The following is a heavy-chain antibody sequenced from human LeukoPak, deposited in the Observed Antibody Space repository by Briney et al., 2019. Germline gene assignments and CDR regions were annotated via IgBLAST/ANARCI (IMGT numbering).Heavy chain of an antibody. CDR1: GYTFTSYD. Sequence: ASVKVSCKASGYTFTSYDINWVRQATGQGLEWMGWMNPNSGNTGYAQKFQGRVNMTRNTSISTAYMELSSLRSEDTAVYYCARGSRFGAYYYYYMDVWGKGTTVTISS. J-gene: IGHJ6*03. CDR3: ARGSRFGAYYYYYMDV. D-gene: IGHD3-10*01. CDR2: MNPNSGNT. V-gene: IGHV1-8*01.